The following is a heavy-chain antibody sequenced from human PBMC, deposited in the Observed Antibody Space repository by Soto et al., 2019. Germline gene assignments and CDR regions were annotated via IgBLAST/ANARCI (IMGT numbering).Heavy chain of an antibody. J-gene: IGHJ4*02. V-gene: IGHV3-21*01. D-gene: IGHD3-22*01. CDR3: ARDSYDSSGYSTPFDY. Sequence: GGSLRLSCAASGFTFSSYSMNWVRQAPGKGLELVSSISSSSSYIYYADSVKGRFTISRDNAKNSLYLQMNSLRAEDTAVYYCARDSYDSSGYSTPFDYWGQGTLVTVSS. CDR1: GFTFSSYS. CDR2: ISSSSSYI.